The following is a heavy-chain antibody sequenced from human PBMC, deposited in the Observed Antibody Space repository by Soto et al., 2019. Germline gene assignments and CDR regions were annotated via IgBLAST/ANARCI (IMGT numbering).Heavy chain of an antibody. CDR2: ISGSGGST. D-gene: IGHD6-6*01. CDR3: AKRFRRGYSSSFGYYFDY. J-gene: IGHJ4*02. V-gene: IGHV3-23*01. CDR1: GFTFSSYA. Sequence: GGSLRLSCAASGFTFSSYAMSWVRQAPGKGLEWVSAISGSGGSTYYADSVKGRFTISRDNSKNTLYLQMNSLRAEDTAVYYCAKRFRRGYSSSFGYYFDYWSQGTLVTVSS.